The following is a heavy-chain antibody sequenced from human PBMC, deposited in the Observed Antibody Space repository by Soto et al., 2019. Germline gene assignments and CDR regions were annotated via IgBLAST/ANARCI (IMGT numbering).Heavy chain of an antibody. Sequence: PGESLKISCKGSGYSFTSYWISWVRQMPGKGLEWMGRIDPSDSYTNYSPSFQGHVTISADKSISTAYLQWSSLKASDTAMYYCARHGGVKKWFDPWGQGTLVTVSS. D-gene: IGHD3-16*01. CDR1: GYSFTSYW. V-gene: IGHV5-10-1*01. CDR2: IDPSDSYT. CDR3: ARHGGVKKWFDP. J-gene: IGHJ5*02.